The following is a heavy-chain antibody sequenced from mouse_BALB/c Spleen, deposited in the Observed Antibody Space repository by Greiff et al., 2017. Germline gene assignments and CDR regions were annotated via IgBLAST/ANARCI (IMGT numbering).Heavy chain of an antibody. CDR1: GFTFSSFG. D-gene: IGHD1-1*01. CDR3: AREGITSVYYAMDY. J-gene: IGHJ4*01. Sequence: EVKLQESGGGLVQPGGSRKLSCAASGFTFSSFGMHWVRQAPEKGLEWVAYISSGSSTIYYADTVKGRYTISRDNPKNTLFLQMTSLRSEDTAMYYCAREGITSVYYAMDYWGQGTSVTVSS. V-gene: IGHV5-17*02. CDR2: ISSGSSTI.